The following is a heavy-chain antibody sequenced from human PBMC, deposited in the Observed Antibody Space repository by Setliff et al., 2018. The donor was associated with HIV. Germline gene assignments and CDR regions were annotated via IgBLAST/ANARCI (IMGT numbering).Heavy chain of an antibody. V-gene: IGHV4-4*09. Sequence: SETLSLTCTVSGGSISSYCWNWIRQPPGKGLEWIGYIFASGSSLYNPSLQSRVSISIDTSKNQFSLKLSSVTAAGTAVYYCARRIDNSGSLPAKNWFDTWGQGRLVTVSS. CDR3: ARRIDNSGSLPAKNWFDT. D-gene: IGHD3-10*01. CDR1: GGSISSYC. J-gene: IGHJ5*02. CDR2: IFASGSS.